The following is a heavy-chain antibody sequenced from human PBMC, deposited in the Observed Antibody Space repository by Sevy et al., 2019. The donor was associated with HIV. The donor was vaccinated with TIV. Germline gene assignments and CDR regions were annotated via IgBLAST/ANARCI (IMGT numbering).Heavy chain of an antibody. D-gene: IGHD5-18*01. V-gene: IGHV1-2*06. CDR3: ARDTAMVTYYYGMDV. CDR2: INPNRGGT. Sequence: ASVKVSCKASGYTFTGYYMHWVRQAPGQGLEWMGRINPNRGGTNYAQKFQGRVTMTRDTSISTAYMELSRLRSDDTAVYYCARDTAMVTYYYGMDVWGQGTTVTVSS. J-gene: IGHJ6*02. CDR1: GYTFTGYY.